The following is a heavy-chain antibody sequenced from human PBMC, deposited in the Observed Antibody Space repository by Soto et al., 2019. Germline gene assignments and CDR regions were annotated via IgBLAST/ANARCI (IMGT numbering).Heavy chain of an antibody. D-gene: IGHD3-22*01. CDR2: ISYDGSNK. CDR1: GFTFSSYA. CDR3: ARDNDYDSSGFDY. J-gene: IGHJ4*02. V-gene: IGHV3-30-3*01. Sequence: QVQLVESGGGVVQPGRSLRLSCAASGFTFSSYAMHWVRQAPGKGLEWVAVISYDGSNKYYADSVKGRFTISRDNSKNTLYLQMNSLRAEDTAVYYCARDNDYDSSGFDYWGQGTLVTVSS.